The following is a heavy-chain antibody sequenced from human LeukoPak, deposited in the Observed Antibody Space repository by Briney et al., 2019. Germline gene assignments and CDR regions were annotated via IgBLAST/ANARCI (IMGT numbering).Heavy chain of an antibody. V-gene: IGHV3-33*01. Sequence: SCKASGYTFSSYGMHWVRQAPGKGLEWVAVIWYDGSNKYYADSVKGRFTISRDNSKNTLYLQMNSLRAEDTAVYYCARDRHGDYSFDYWGQGTLVTVSS. CDR2: IWYDGSNK. D-gene: IGHD4-17*01. J-gene: IGHJ4*02. CDR3: ARDRHGDYSFDY. CDR1: GYTFSSYG.